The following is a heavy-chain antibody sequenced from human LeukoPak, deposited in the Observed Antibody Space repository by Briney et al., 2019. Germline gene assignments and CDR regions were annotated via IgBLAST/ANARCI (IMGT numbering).Heavy chain of an antibody. CDR1: GFTFSSYA. D-gene: IGHD6-19*01. CDR2: ISCSGGST. CDR3: AKVPVGYSSGWYPFDY. V-gene: IGHV3-23*01. Sequence: GSLRLSFAASGFTFSSYAMSWVRQAPGKGLEGVSAISCSGGSTYYADSVKGRFTISRDKSKNTLYLQMNSLRAEDTAVYYCAKVPVGYSSGWYPFDYWGQGTLVTVSS. J-gene: IGHJ4*02.